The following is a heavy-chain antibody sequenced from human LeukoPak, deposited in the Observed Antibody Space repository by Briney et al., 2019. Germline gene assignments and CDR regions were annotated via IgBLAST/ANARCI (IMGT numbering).Heavy chain of an antibody. J-gene: IGHJ4*02. CDR3: ARALGYCSSTSCPTVYYFDY. V-gene: IGHV4-31*03. CDR1: GGSISSGGYY. Sequence: PSQTLSLTCTVSGGSISSGGYYWSWIRQHPGKGLGWIGYIYYSGSTYYNRSLKRRVTISVDTSKNQFSLKLSSVTAADTAVYYCARALGYCSSTSCPTVYYFDYWGQGTLVTVSS. CDR2: IYYSGST. D-gene: IGHD2-2*01.